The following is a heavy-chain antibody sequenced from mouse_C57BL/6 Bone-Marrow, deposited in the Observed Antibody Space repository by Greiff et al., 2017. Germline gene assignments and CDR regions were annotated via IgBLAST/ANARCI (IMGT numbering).Heavy chain of an antibody. CDR1: GFTFSSYG. V-gene: IGHV5-6*01. Sequence: EVMLVESGGDLVKPGGSLKLSCAASGFTFSSYGMSWVRQTPDTRLEWVATISSGGSYTYHPDSVKGRFTISRDNAKNTLYLQMSGLRSEDTAMYYCARHAQIKLDDWGQGTTLTVAS. CDR3: ARHAQIKLDD. CDR2: ISSGGSYT. J-gene: IGHJ2*01.